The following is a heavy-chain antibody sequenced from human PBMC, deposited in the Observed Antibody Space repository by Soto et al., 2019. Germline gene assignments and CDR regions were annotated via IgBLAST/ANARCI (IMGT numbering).Heavy chain of an antibody. CDR2: ISGSGGST. V-gene: IGHV3-23*01. Sequence: GALRLSCAASGFTFSSYAMSWVRQAPGKGLEWVSAISGSGGSTYYADSVKGRFTISRDNSKNTLYLQMNSLRAEDTAVYYCAKAIKVAGTSYWGQGTLVTVSS. D-gene: IGHD6-19*01. J-gene: IGHJ4*02. CDR3: AKAIKVAGTSY. CDR1: GFTFSSYA.